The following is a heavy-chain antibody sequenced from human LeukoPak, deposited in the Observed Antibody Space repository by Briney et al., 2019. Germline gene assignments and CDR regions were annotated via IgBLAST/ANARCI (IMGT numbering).Heavy chain of an antibody. CDR1: GLTFSSYA. J-gene: IGHJ4*02. CDR2: IKRKSDGGTT. CDR3: TTELDIRPNHY. Sequence: GGSLRLSCAASGLTFSSYAMSWVRQAPGKGLEWVGRIKRKSDGGTTDYAAPVKGRFTISRDDSKNTLYLQMNSLKSEDTAVYYCTTELDIRPNHYWGQGTLVTVSS. D-gene: IGHD3-22*01. V-gene: IGHV3-15*01.